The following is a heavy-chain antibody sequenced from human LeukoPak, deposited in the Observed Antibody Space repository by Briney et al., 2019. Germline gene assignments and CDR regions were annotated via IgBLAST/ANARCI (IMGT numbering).Heavy chain of an antibody. CDR2: INDSGST. V-gene: IGHV4-34*01. D-gene: IGHD3-10*01. CDR3: ARGSEWFGKFDF. J-gene: IGHJ4*02. Sequence: SETLSLTCAVYGGSFNPYSWSWIRQPPGKGLEWIGEINDSGSTNYNPSLKSRVTILRDTSKNQFSLKLSSVTAADAAVYYCARGSEWFGKFDFWGLGTLVTVS. CDR1: GGSFNPYS.